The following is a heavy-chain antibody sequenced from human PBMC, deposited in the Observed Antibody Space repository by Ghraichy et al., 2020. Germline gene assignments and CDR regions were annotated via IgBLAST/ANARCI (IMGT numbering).Heavy chain of an antibody. CDR1: GSPFSSYA. V-gene: IGHV3-30*01. J-gene: IGHJ6*02. D-gene: IGHD2-2*01. CDR2: ISYHGIDK. Sequence: GESLNISCEASGSPFSSYAIHWVRQAPRKGPEKVGIISYHGIDKYYADSVKGRFTISRDNSKNTLYLQMNSLRAEDTAVYYCARVGGEAYCSYTNCYRGFYYYAMDVWGQGTLVTVSS. CDR3: ARVGGEAYCSYTNCYRGFYYYAMDV.